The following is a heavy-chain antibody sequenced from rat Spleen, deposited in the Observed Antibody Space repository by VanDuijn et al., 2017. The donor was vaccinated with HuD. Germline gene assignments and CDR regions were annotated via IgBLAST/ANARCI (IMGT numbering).Heavy chain of an antibody. V-gene: IGHV3-1*01. D-gene: IGHD1-9*01. CDR3: ARSGYGYTYYFDY. CDR2: ISYSGST. CDR1: GYSITSNY. Sequence: EVQLQESGPGLVKPSQSLSLTCSVTGYSITSNYWGWIRKFPGNKMEWIGHISYSGSTSYNPSLKSRISITRDTSKNQFFLQLTSVTTEDTSTYYCARSGYGYTYYFDYWGQGVMVTVSS. J-gene: IGHJ2*01.